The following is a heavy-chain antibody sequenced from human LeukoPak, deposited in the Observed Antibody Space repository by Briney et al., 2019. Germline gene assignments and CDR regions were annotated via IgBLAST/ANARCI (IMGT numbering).Heavy chain of an antibody. D-gene: IGHD1-26*01. CDR1: GGSISSSSYY. CDR3: ARTFYRGANVDY. V-gene: IGHV4-39*01. CDR2: IYYSGST. J-gene: IGHJ4*02. Sequence: SETLSLTCTVSGGSISSSSYYWGWIRQPPGKGLEWIGSIYYSGSTYYNPSLKSRVTISVDTSKNQFSLKLSSVTAADTAVYYCARTFYRGANVDYWGQGALVTVSS.